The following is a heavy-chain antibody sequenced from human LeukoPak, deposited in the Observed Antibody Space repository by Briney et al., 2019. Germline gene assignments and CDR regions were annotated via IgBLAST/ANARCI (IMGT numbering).Heavy chain of an antibody. J-gene: IGHJ4*02. CDR2: INAGNGNT. CDR3: ARVGSSPQYYFDC. D-gene: IGHD6-13*01. V-gene: IGHV1-3*01. CDR1: GYTLTSYA. Sequence: GASVKVSCKASGYTLTSYAMHWVRQAPGQRLEWMGWINAGNGNTKYSQKFQGRVTITRDTSASTAYMELSSLRSEDTAVYYCARVGSSPQYYFDCWGQGTLVTVSS.